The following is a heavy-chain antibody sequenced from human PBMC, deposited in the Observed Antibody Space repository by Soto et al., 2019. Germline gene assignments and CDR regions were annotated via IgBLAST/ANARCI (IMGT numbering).Heavy chain of an antibody. Sequence: SETLSLTCAVYGGSFSGHYWSWIRQPPGKGLEWIGEINESGSTKYNPSLKSRVTTSLDTSKNQFSLKLSSVTAADTAVYYCARSRRGFGSSWYDWFDPWGQGTLVTV. D-gene: IGHD6-13*01. CDR2: INESGST. CDR3: ARSRRGFGSSWYDWFDP. V-gene: IGHV4-34*01. J-gene: IGHJ5*02. CDR1: GGSFSGHY.